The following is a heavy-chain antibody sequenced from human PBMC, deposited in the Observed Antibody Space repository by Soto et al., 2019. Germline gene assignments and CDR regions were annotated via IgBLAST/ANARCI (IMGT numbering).Heavy chain of an antibody. J-gene: IGHJ4*02. CDR1: AVTFTNHR. D-gene: IGHD2-2*01. V-gene: IGHV3-7*05. CDR2: TNQNGNEK. Sequence: GGSLRLSCAASAVTFTNHRMGWVRQAPGKGLEWVANTNQNGNEKYYLDSVKGRFTISRDNAKNALYLQLNSLRAEDTAVFYCARIGASFPNFDYWGPGTLVTVSS. CDR3: ARIGASFPNFDY.